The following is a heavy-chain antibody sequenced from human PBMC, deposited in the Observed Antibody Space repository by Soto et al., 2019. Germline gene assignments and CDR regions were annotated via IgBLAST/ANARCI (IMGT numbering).Heavy chain of an antibody. CDR1: GFSLSTSGVG. D-gene: IGHD5-18*01. CDR3: ARPELYSYGFDY. Sequence: SGPTLVNPTQTLTLTCTFSGFSLSTSGVGVGWIRQPPGKALEWLALIYWNDDKRYSPSLKSRLTITKDASKNQVVLTMTNMDPVDTATYYCARPELYSYGFDYWGQGTLVTVSS. CDR2: IYWNDDK. J-gene: IGHJ4*02. V-gene: IGHV2-5*01.